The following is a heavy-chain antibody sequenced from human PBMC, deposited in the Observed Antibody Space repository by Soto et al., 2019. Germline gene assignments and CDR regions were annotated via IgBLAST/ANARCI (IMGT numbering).Heavy chain of an antibody. Sequence: GGSLRLSCAASGFTVSSNYMSWVRQAPGKGLEWVSVIYSGGSTYYADSVKGRFTISRDSSKNTLYLQMNSLRAEDTAVYYCARDRAAPDYYYGMDVWGQGTTVTVSS. CDR3: ARDRAAPDYYYGMDV. CDR2: IYSGGST. V-gene: IGHV3-53*01. J-gene: IGHJ6*02. CDR1: GFTVSSNY. D-gene: IGHD6-13*01.